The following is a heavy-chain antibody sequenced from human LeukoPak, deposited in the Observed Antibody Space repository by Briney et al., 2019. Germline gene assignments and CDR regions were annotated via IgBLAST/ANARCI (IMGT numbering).Heavy chain of an antibody. CDR2: INPNSGGT. V-gene: IGHV1-2*02. CDR1: GYTLTGYY. J-gene: IGHJ4*02. Sequence: GASVTVSCTASGYTLTGYYMHWVRQAPGQGLEWMGWINPNSGGTNYAQKFQGRVTMTRDTSISTAYMELSRLRSDDTAVYYCARDRRVDYDFWSGYYRHYFDYWGQGTLVTVSP. D-gene: IGHD3-3*01. CDR3: ARDRRVDYDFWSGYYRHYFDY.